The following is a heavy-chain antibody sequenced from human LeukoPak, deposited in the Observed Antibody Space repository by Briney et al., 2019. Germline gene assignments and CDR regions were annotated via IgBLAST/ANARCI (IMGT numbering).Heavy chain of an antibody. CDR2: IYYSGST. CDR1: GGSISSYY. V-gene: IGHV4-59*01. J-gene: IGHJ6*02. Sequence: PSETLSLTCTVSGGSISSYYWSWIRQPPGKGLEWIGYIYYSGSTNYNPSLKSRVTISVDTSKNQFSLKLSSVTAADTAVYYCARENVAVRGVIDYGMDVWGQGTTVTVSS. D-gene: IGHD3-10*01. CDR3: ARENVAVRGVIDYGMDV.